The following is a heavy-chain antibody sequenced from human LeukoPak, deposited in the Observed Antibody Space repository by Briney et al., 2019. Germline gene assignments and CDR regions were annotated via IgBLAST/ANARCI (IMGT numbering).Heavy chain of an antibody. V-gene: IGHV4-34*01. J-gene: IGHJ4*02. CDR2: INHSGST. CDR1: GGSFSGYY. D-gene: IGHD7-27*01. Sequence: SETLSLTCAVYGGSFSGYYWSWIRQSPGKGLEWIGEINHSGSTNYNPSLKSRVTISVDTSKNQFSLKLSSVTAADTAVYYCATATWARGDFDYWGPGTLVTVSS. CDR3: ATATWARGDFDY.